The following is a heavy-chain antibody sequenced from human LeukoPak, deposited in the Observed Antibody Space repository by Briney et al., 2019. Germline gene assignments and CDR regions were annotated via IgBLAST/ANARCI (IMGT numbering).Heavy chain of an antibody. J-gene: IGHJ4*02. D-gene: IGHD1-1*01. CDR1: GFTFSSYA. CDR3: ANYLEHAEVIDY. Sequence: PGRSLRLFCAASGFTFSSYAKIWVRDPRGKGLEGVSAISGSGGRTYYADSVKGRFTISRDNSKNTLYLQMNSLRAEDTAVYYCANYLEHAEVIDYWGQGTLVTVSS. CDR2: ISGSGGRT. V-gene: IGHV3-23*01.